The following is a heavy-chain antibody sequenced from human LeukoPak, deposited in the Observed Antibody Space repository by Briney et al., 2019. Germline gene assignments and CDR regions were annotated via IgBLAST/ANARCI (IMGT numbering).Heavy chain of an antibody. J-gene: IGHJ5*02. CDR1: GGSISSYY. V-gene: IGHV4-59*08. D-gene: IGHD3-10*01. Sequence: SETLSLTCTVSGGSISSYYWSWIRQPPGKGLEWIGYIYYSGSTYYNPSLKSRVTISVDTSKNQFSLKLSSVTAADTAVYYCARAEGLLWFGELRGNWFDPWGQGTLVTVSS. CDR2: IYYSGST. CDR3: ARAEGLLWFGELRGNWFDP.